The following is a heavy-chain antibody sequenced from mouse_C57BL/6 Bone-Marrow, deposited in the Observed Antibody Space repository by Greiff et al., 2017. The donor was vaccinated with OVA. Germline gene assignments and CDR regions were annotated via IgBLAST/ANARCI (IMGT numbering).Heavy chain of an antibody. Sequence: QVQLKESGAELARPGASVKLSCKASGYTFTSYGISWVKQRTGQGLEWIGEIYPRSGNTYYNEKFKGKATLTADKSSSTAYMELRSLTSEDSAVYFCARWDYYGSSYGFAYWGQGTLVTVSA. D-gene: IGHD1-1*01. V-gene: IGHV1-81*01. CDR3: ARWDYYGSSYGFAY. CDR1: GYTFTSYG. CDR2: IYPRSGNT. J-gene: IGHJ3*01.